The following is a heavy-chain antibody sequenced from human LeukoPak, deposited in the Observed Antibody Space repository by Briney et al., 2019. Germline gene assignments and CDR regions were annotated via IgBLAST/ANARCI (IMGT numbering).Heavy chain of an antibody. Sequence: GGSLGLSCAASGFTFSSYAMSWVRQAPGKGLEWVSAISGSGGSTYYADSVKGRFTISRDNSKNTLYLQMNSLRAEDTAVYYCAKDQAGYSSGGNFDYWGQGTLVTVSS. CDR2: ISGSGGST. CDR3: AKDQAGYSSGGNFDY. V-gene: IGHV3-23*01. D-gene: IGHD6-19*01. CDR1: GFTFSSYA. J-gene: IGHJ4*02.